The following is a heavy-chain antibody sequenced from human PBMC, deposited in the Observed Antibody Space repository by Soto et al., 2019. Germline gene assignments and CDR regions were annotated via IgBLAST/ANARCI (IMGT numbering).Heavy chain of an antibody. D-gene: IGHD3-16*01. V-gene: IGHV4-34*01. CDR1: GGSFSGYY. Sequence: PSETLALTCAVYGGSFSGYYWSWIRQPPGKGLEWIGEINHSGSTNYNPSLKSRVTISVDTSKNQFSLKLSSVTAADTAVYYCARHLGAFDIWGKGTMVTVSS. CDR3: ARHLGAFDI. CDR2: INHSGST. J-gene: IGHJ3*02.